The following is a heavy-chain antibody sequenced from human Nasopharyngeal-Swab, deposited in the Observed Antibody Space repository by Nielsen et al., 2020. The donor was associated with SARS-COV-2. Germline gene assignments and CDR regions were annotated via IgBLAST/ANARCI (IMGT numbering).Heavy chain of an antibody. J-gene: IGHJ6*02. V-gene: IGHV5-51*01. CDR2: IYPGDSDT. CDR3: ARTMVQGVISYYYYYGMDV. Sequence: GRQMPGKGLEWMGLIYPGDSDTRYSPSFQGQVTISADKSISTAYLQWSSLKASDTAMYYRARTMVQGVISYYYYYGMDVWGQGTTVTVSS. D-gene: IGHD3-10*01.